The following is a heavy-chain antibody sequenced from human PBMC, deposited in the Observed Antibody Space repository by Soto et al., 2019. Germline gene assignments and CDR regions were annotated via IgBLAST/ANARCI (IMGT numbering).Heavy chain of an antibody. J-gene: IGHJ4*02. CDR2: ISYDGSNK. CDR1: GFTFSSYA. Sequence: PGGSLRLSCAASGFTFSSYAMHWVRQAPGKGLEWVAVISYDGSNKYYADSVKGRFTISRDNSKNTLYLQMNSLRAEDTAVYYCARDGVTFGGVIANPGYWGQGTLVTVSS. CDR3: ARDGVTFGGVIANPGY. V-gene: IGHV3-30-3*01. D-gene: IGHD3-16*02.